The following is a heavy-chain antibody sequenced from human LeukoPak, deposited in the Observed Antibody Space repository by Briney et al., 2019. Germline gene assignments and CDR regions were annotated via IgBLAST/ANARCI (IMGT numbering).Heavy chain of an antibody. J-gene: IGHJ4*02. D-gene: IGHD4-23*01. Sequence: PSETLSLTYAVYGGYFSCYYWSWIRPPPGKGLEWIGYIHYSGSTKYKSSLKSRVTISVDTSKNQFSLKLNSVTAADTAVYYCARQIQYDYGGNSPRGDFDYWGQGTLVTVSS. CDR2: IHYSGST. V-gene: IGHV4-59*01. CDR1: GGYFSCYY. CDR3: ARQIQYDYGGNSPRGDFDY.